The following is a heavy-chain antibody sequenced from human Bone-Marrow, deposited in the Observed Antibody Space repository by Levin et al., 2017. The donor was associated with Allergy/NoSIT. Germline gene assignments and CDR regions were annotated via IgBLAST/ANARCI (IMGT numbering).Heavy chain of an antibody. CDR2: IHPRDSSA. CDR1: GYTFTSNW. D-gene: IGHD2-2*01. CDR3: AGGTIPADNPAFDY. J-gene: IGHJ4*02. V-gene: IGHV5-51*01. Sequence: GESLKISCQASGYTFTSNWIGRVRQMPGKGLEWMGIIHPRDSSAKYDPPFQGRVTIPADKSIDTAYLQWRSLRVTDTAMYYCAGGTIPADNPAFDYWGRGTLVTVSS.